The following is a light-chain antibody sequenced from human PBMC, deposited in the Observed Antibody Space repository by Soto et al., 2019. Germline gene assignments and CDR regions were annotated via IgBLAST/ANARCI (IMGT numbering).Light chain of an antibody. V-gene: IGKV3-11*01. J-gene: IGKJ2*01. CDR3: QQRINWPRT. Sequence: EIVLTQSPATLSLSPGERATLSCRASQSVSSFLAWYQQKPGRAPRLLIDDASNRATGIPARFSGSGSGTDFTLTISSLEPEDFAVYYCQQRINWPRTFGQGTKVEI. CDR1: QSVSSF. CDR2: DAS.